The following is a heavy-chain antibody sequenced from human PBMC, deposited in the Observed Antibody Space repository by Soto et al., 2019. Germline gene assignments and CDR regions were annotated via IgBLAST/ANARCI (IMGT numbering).Heavy chain of an antibody. CDR3: ARGGGVNGYYDILTGYSRSYYYYYYMDV. CDR2: NFYSGST. Sequence: TPSLPRTVSCGSISSGGFFSGWVPPPPGKGPGGVGDNFYSGSTYYHPSLKSRVTITVDTSKNQFSLKLSSVTAADTAVYYCARGGGVNGYYDILTGYSRSYYYYYYMDVWGKGTTVNSP. J-gene: IGHJ6*03. CDR1: CGSISSGGFF. D-gene: IGHD3-9*01. V-gene: IGHV4-31*03.